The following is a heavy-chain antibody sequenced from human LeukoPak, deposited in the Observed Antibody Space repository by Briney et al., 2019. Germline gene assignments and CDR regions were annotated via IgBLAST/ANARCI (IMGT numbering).Heavy chain of an antibody. CDR3: ARASNCSSTSCYHRGLIDY. V-gene: IGHV3-21*01. Sequence: GGSLGLSCAASGFTFSNYNMNWVRQTPGKGLEWVSSITRDSIYTFYADSVKGRFTISRDNAKNSLSLQMNSLRAEDTAVYYCARASNCSSTSCYHRGLIDYWGQGTLVTVSS. J-gene: IGHJ4*02. CDR2: ITRDSIYT. CDR1: GFTFSNYN. D-gene: IGHD2-2*01.